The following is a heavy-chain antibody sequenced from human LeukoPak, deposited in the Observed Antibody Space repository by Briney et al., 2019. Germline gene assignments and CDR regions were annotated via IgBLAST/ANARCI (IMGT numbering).Heavy chain of an antibody. CDR1: GGSISSSRYY. V-gene: IGHV4-61*02. D-gene: IGHD2-8*01. CDR2: MYTSGST. Sequence: PSETLSLTCTVSGGSISSSRYYWGCIRQPAGKGLDWIGRMYTSGSTNYYPSLKSRLTMSVDTSKNQSSLKLSSVTTADTAVYYCARDHKYCTNGVCYNYYYYYMDVWGKGTTVTVSS. J-gene: IGHJ6*03. CDR3: ARDHKYCTNGVCYNYYYYYMDV.